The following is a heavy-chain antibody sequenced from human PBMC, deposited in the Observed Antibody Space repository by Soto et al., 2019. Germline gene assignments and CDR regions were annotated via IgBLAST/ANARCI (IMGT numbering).Heavy chain of an antibody. J-gene: IGHJ6*04. V-gene: IGHV4-4*07. D-gene: IGHD3-10*01. Sequence: SETLSLTSTVSGGSISSYYWSWIRQPAGKGLEWIGRIYSSGSTNYNPSLKSRLTMSVDTSKNQFSLKLSSVTAADTAVYYCAKMALWCGGDSPYGTDVWGEGTTVTVSS. CDR3: AKMALWCGGDSPYGTDV. CDR2: IYSSGST. CDR1: GGSISSYY.